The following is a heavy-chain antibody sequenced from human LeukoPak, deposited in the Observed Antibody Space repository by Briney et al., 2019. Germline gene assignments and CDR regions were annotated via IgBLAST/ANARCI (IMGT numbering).Heavy chain of an antibody. CDR1: RYTFTSYG. CDR2: ISAYNGNT. V-gene: IGHV1-18*01. CDR3: ARDGEGDYYDSSGYPRY. J-gene: IGHJ4*02. Sequence: ASVKVSCKASRYTFTSYGISWVRQAPGQGREWMGWISAYNGNTNYAQKLQGRVTMTTDTSTSTAYMELRSLRSDDTAVYYCARDGEGDYYDSSGYPRYWRQGTLVTVSS. D-gene: IGHD3-22*01.